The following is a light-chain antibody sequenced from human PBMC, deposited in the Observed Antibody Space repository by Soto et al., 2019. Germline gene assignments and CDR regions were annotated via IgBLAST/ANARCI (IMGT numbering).Light chain of an antibody. CDR1: QDIRNC. Sequence: DLQMTQSPSSLSASVGDRVTITCQASQDIRNCLNWYQQKPGKAPNLLIYDASILETGVPSRFSGTGSATDFTLTISSLQPEDIATYYCQQYDSLPLTFGGGTKVEVK. CDR3: QQYDSLPLT. V-gene: IGKV1-33*01. J-gene: IGKJ4*01. CDR2: DAS.